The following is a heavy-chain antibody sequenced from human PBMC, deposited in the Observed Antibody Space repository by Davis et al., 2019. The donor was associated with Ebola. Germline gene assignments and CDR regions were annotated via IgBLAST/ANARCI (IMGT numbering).Heavy chain of an antibody. Sequence: AASVKVSCKASGYTFTSYYINWVRQATGQGLEWMGWMNPNSGNTGYAQKFQGRLTMTRNTSITTAYMELSSLRSEDTAVYYCARPFGQHCTSTGCYVSYWFDPWGQGTLVTVSS. V-gene: IGHV1-8*01. CDR1: GYTFTSYY. CDR2: MNPNSGNT. D-gene: IGHD2-2*01. J-gene: IGHJ5*02. CDR3: ARPFGQHCTSTGCYVSYWFDP.